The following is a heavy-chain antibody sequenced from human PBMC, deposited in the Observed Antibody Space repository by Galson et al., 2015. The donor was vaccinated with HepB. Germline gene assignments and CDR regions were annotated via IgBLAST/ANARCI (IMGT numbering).Heavy chain of an antibody. CDR3: ARRSRERDYYYYMDV. D-gene: IGHD1-1*01. J-gene: IGHJ6*03. CDR2: IKQDGSEK. Sequence: SLRLSCAASGFTFSSYWMSWVRQAPGKGLEWVANIKQDGSEKYYVDSVKGRFTISRDNAKNSLYLQMNSLRAEDTAMYYCARRSRERDYYYYMDVWGKGTTVTVSS. CDR1: GFTFSSYW. V-gene: IGHV3-7*03.